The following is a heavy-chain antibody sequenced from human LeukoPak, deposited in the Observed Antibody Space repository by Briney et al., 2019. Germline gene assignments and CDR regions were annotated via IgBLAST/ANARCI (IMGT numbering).Heavy chain of an antibody. CDR3: ATARGGAFDI. D-gene: IGHD3-16*01. J-gene: IGHJ3*02. V-gene: IGHV4-34*01. Sequence: SETLSLTCAVYGVSFSGYYWSWIRQPPGKGLEWIGEINHSGSTNYNPSLKSRVTISVDTSKNQFSLKLSSVTAADTAVYYCATARGGAFDIWGQGTMVTVSS. CDR2: INHSGST. CDR1: GVSFSGYY.